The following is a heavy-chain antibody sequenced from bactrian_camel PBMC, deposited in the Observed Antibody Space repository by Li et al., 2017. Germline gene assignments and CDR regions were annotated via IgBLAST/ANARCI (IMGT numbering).Heavy chain of an antibody. D-gene: IGHD2*01. CDR3: AAGLPMIYCSGHYDAGATGFGY. CDR2: IWRGGGSPP. J-gene: IGHJ6*01. V-gene: IGHV3-3*01. CDR1: TETHSIYC. Sequence: HVQLVESGGASVQAGGSLRLSCVSSTETHSIYCMGWFRQAPGKEREAVAHIWRGGGSPPVYADSVKGRFTISQDNAKNTLILQMKNLKPEDSGMYYCAAGLPMIYCSGHYDAGATGFGYWGQGTQVTVS.